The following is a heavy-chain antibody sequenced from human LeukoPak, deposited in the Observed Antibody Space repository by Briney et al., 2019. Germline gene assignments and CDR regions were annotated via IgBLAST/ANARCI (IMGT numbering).Heavy chain of an antibody. Sequence: GGSLRLSCAASGFTFSSFWMSWVRQAPGKGLEWVAIIKEDGSEKYYVDSVKGRLTISRDNAKNSLHLQMNSLRAEDTAVYYCARARRHDIVVVVAARYNWFDPWGQGTLVTVSS. CDR3: ARARRHDIVVVVAARYNWFDP. J-gene: IGHJ5*02. D-gene: IGHD2-15*01. V-gene: IGHV3-7*01. CDR2: IKEDGSEK. CDR1: GFTFSSFW.